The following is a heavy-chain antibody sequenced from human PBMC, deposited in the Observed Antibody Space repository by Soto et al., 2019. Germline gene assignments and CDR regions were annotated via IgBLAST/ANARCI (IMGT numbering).Heavy chain of an antibody. V-gene: IGHV3-30*18. CDR3: AKEGVVVAATTDRFPYDAFDI. J-gene: IGHJ3*02. D-gene: IGHD2-15*01. CDR1: GFTFSSYG. CDR2: ISYDGSNK. Sequence: PGGSLRLSCAASGFTFSSYGMHWVRQAPGKGLEWVAVISYDGSNKYYADSVKGRFTISRDNSKNTLYLQMNSLRAEDTAVYYCAKEGVVVAATTDRFPYDAFDIWGQGTMVTVSS.